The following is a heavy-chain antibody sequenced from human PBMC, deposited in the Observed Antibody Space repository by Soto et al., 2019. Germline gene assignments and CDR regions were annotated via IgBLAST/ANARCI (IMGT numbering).Heavy chain of an antibody. Sequence: GGSLRLSCAASGFTFSGYALHWVRQAPGKGLEWVALISYDASNKYYADSVKGRFTISRDNSKNTLYLQMNSLRAEDTAVYYCARLPGYSSSWYWYYYYGMDVWGRGTTVTVSS. CDR2: ISYDASNK. V-gene: IGHV3-30-3*01. D-gene: IGHD6-13*01. J-gene: IGHJ6*02. CDR3: ARLPGYSSSWYWYYYYGMDV. CDR1: GFTFSGYA.